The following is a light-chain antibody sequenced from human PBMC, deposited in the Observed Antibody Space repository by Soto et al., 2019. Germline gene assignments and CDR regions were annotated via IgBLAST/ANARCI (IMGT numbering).Light chain of an antibody. V-gene: IGLV1-44*01. J-gene: IGLJ1*01. CDR2: GNT. CDR1: NSNIGSNT. Sequence: QSLLTQPPSASGTPGQRVTISCSGSNSNIGSNTVNWYQQLPGTAPKLLIYGNTNRPSGVPDRFSGSKSGTSASLAISGLQAEDEADYYCQSYDSSLTGHVFGSGTKLTVL. CDR3: QSYDSSLTGHV.